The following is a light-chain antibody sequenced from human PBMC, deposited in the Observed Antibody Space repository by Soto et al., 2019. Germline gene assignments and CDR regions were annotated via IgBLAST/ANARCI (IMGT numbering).Light chain of an antibody. J-gene: IGKJ5*01. CDR1: QTGSNSY. V-gene: IGKV3-20*01. Sequence: IVLTQSPGTLSLAPGERATLSCRASQTGSNSYLAWYQHKSGQAPRLLIYGVYTRASGIPDRFSGSGSGTDFTLTISRLEPEDFAVYYCQQYGRSPPITFGQGTRLEIK. CDR3: QQYGRSPPIT. CDR2: GVY.